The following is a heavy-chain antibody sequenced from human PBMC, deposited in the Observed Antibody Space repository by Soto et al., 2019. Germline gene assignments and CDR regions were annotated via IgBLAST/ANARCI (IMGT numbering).Heavy chain of an antibody. CDR3: AYSTGWYRHDV. V-gene: IGHV4-4*02. Sequence: QVQLLESGPGLVKSSGTLSLTCAVSGDSISNSRWWTWVRQPPGKGLEWIGDIFHSGDTNYNPSLKSRVLISVDTPQNPLSLKGSSVTAADTAVYYCAYSTGWYRHDVWGQGTLVTVSS. D-gene: IGHD6-19*01. CDR1: GDSISNSRW. CDR2: IFHSGDT. J-gene: IGHJ3*01.